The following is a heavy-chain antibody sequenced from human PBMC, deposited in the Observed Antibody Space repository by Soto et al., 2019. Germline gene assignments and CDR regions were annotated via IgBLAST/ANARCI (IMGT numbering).Heavy chain of an antibody. Sequence: QVQLVQSGAEVKKPGASVKVSCKASGYTFTSYDINWVRQATGQGLEWMGWMNPNSGNTGYAQKFQGRVTMTRNTYISTAYLALGSMGCEDTAVDYSAGERGGAIAYLGLGTLVTVSS. J-gene: IGHJ4*02. CDR1: GYTFTSYD. CDR2: MNPNSGNT. V-gene: IGHV1-8*01. D-gene: IGHD3-16*01. CDR3: AGERGGAIAY.